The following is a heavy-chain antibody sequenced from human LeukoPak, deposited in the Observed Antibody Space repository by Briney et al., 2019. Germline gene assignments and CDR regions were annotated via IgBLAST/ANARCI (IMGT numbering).Heavy chain of an antibody. V-gene: IGHV4-59*01. Sequence: SETLSLTSAVSVVSTSAFYWGWIGPPPGQGLEWSGYIYYSGSTNSNTSLPRRVTISEDTSNNQFCLKLSSVTAADTAVYYCARDMWFGELSWFDPWGQGTLVTVSS. CDR2: IYYSGST. CDR1: VVSTSAFY. J-gene: IGHJ5*02. CDR3: ARDMWFGELSWFDP. D-gene: IGHD3-10*01.